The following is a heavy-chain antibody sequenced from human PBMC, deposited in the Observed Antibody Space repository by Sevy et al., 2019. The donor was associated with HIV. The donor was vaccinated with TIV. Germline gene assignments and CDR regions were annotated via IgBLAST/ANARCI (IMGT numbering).Heavy chain of an antibody. CDR2: ITGSGGAS. J-gene: IGHJ4*02. V-gene: IGHV3-23*01. CDR3: VKARLVSVGWAGNFAY. CDR1: GFTFTTYA. Sequence: GGSLRLSCAASGFTFTTYAMTWVRQGPRKGLEWVSSITGSGGASYYADSVKGWFTTSRDSSRNMVALQMNGLRVDDTAVYYCVKARLVSVGWAGNFAYWGEGAMVADSS. D-gene: IGHD6-6*01.